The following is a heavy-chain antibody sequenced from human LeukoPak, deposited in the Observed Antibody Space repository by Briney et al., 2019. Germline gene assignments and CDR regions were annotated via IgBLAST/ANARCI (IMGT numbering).Heavy chain of an antibody. D-gene: IGHD2-2*01. CDR3: ARDIVPPGIFWDY. V-gene: IGHV3-7*05. CDR2: INQDGSEK. CDR1: GFSFRSFW. Sequence: GGSLRLSCAASGFSFRSFWMSWVRQAPGKGLEWVANINQDGSEKYYVDSVKGRFTISRDNAKNSLYLRMNSLRAEDTAVYYCARDIVPPGIFWDYWGQGTLVTVSS. J-gene: IGHJ4*02.